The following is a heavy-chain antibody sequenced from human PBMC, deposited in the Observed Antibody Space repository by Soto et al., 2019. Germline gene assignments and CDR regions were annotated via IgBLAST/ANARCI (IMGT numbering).Heavy chain of an antibody. CDR2: ITSHGHIT. J-gene: IGHJ5*02. CDR3: ARDGCSGSNCLNWFDP. CDR1: GFSFSSYW. V-gene: IGHV3-64*04. Sequence: QPGGSLRLSCAASGFSFSSYWMSWVRQAPGKGLEYISAITSHGHITYYADSVKGRFTISRDNAKNSLYLQMNSLRAEDTAVYYCARDGCSGSNCLNWFDPWGQGTLVTVSS. D-gene: IGHD2-15*01.